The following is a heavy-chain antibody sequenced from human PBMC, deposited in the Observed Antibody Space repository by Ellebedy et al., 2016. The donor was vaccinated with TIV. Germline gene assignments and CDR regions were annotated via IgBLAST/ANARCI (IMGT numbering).Heavy chain of an antibody. D-gene: IGHD6-19*01. J-gene: IGHJ4*02. V-gene: IGHV4-59*01. Sequence: MPGGSLRLSCTVSGGSISSYYWSWIRQPPGKGLEWIGYIRYAGGPYIVSTIYTPSVKSRLTISMDTSKNQFSLNLTSVTAADTAFYYCARVKGWLDYWGRGTLVTVSS. CDR1: GGSISSYY. CDR3: ARVKGWLDY. CDR2: IRYAGGPYIVST.